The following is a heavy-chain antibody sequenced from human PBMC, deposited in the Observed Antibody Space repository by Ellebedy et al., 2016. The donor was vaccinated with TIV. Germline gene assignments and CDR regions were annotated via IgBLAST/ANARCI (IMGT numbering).Heavy chain of an antibody. CDR2: SNAGNRNT. Sequence: AASVKVSCKASGYTFTTYAIHWVRQAPGQRLEWMGWSNAGNRNTRYSQKFQGRVTFTTDTAASTVYMSLSSLRSEDTAVYYCAKDRGGTGDFDYWGQGTLVTVSS. J-gene: IGHJ4*02. D-gene: IGHD3-16*01. V-gene: IGHV1-3*01. CDR3: AKDRGGTGDFDY. CDR1: GYTFTTYA.